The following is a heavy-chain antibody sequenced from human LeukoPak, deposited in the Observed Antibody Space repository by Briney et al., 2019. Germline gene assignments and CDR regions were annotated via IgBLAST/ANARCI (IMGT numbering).Heavy chain of an antibody. D-gene: IGHD3-10*01. CDR1: GFPFSSYS. Sequence: GGSLRLSCAASGFPFSSYSMNWVRQAPGKGLEWLSYSSSGSSTIYFADSVKGRFTISKDNAKNSLYLQMNSLRAEDTAVYYCARMSSGNYLFDYWGQGALVTVSS. J-gene: IGHJ4*02. CDR2: SSSGSSTI. CDR3: ARMSSGNYLFDY. V-gene: IGHV3-48*01.